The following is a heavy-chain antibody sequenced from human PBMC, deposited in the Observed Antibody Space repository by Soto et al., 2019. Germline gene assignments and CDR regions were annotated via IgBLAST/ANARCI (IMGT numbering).Heavy chain of an antibody. V-gene: IGHV1-18*01. Sequence: QVQLVQSGAEVKKPGASVKVSCKASGYTFTSYGISWVRQAPGQGLEWMGWISAYNGNTNYAQKLQGRVTMTTDTAPRTASMELRSLRSDDTVVYYCVRDYGDGTGYFDYWGQGTLVTVSS. J-gene: IGHJ4*02. CDR1: GYTFTSYG. CDR2: ISAYNGNT. D-gene: IGHD4-17*01. CDR3: VRDYGDGTGYFDY.